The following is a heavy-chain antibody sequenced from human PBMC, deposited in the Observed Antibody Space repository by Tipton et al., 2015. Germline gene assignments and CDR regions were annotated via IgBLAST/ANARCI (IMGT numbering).Heavy chain of an antibody. Sequence: WVRQAPGKGLEWIGSLSYSGKTDYNPPLRSRVTISVDTSKNQFSLRLSSVTAADTAVYYCARSLFPETAGLENWFDPWGQGTLVTVSS. V-gene: IGHV4-39*01. D-gene: IGHD6-13*01. J-gene: IGHJ5*02. CDR3: ARSLFPETAGLENWFDP. CDR2: LSYSGKT.